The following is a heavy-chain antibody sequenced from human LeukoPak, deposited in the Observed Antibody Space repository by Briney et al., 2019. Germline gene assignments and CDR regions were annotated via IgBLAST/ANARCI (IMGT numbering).Heavy chain of an antibody. V-gene: IGHV4-59*01. J-gene: IGHJ2*01. CDR3: ARDYYGSNYWYFDL. D-gene: IGHD4-23*01. Sequence: SETLSLTCTVSGGSISSYYWSWIRQPPGKGLEWIGYIYYSGSTNYNPSLKSRVTISVDTSKNQFSLKLSSVTAADTAVYYCARDYYGSNYWYFDLWGRGTLVTVSS. CDR1: GGSISSYY. CDR2: IYYSGST.